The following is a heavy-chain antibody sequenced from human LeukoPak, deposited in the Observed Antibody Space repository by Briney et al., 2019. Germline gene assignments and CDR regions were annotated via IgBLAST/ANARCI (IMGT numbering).Heavy chain of an antibody. CDR3: ASGYSSSWYHQFDY. Sequence: SETLSLTCAVSGGSISSGGYSWSWIRQPPGTGLEWIGYIYHSGSTYYNPSLKSRVNISVDRSKNQFSLKLSSVTAADRAVYYCASGYSSSWYHQFDYWGQGTLVTVSS. CDR1: GGSISSGGYS. J-gene: IGHJ4*02. V-gene: IGHV4-30-2*01. CDR2: IYHSGST. D-gene: IGHD6-13*01.